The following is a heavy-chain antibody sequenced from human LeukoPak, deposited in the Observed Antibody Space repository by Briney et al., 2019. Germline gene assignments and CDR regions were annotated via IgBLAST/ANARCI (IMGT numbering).Heavy chain of an antibody. V-gene: IGHV3-21*01. CDR1: GFTFCSYS. CDR3: ARETPYSNTWADFDF. J-gene: IGHJ4*02. Sequence: GGSLRLSCAASGFTFCSYSMNWVRQAPGKGLEGVSSISSSSNSIYYADSLKGRFTTSRDNAKNSLYLQMNGLRAEDTAVYYCARETPYSNTWADFDFWGQGTLVTVSS. CDR2: ISSSSNSI. D-gene: IGHD6-13*01.